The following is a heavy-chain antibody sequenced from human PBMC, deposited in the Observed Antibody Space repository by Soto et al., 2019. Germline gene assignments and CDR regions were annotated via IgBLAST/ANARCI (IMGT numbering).Heavy chain of an antibody. Sequence: GGSLRLSCAASGFTFSSYSMNWVRQAPGKGLEWVSYISSSSSTIYYADSVKGRFTISRDNAKNSLYLQMNSLRDEDTAVYYCARDYGDYYGSGSYSEYYYYYGMDVWGQGTTVNVSS. D-gene: IGHD3-10*01. CDR2: ISSSSSTI. CDR3: ARDYGDYYGSGSYSEYYYYYGMDV. V-gene: IGHV3-48*02. CDR1: GFTFSSYS. J-gene: IGHJ6*02.